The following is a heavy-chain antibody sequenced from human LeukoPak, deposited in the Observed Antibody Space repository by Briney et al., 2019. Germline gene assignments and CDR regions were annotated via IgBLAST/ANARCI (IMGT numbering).Heavy chain of an antibody. V-gene: IGHV3-66*02. J-gene: IGHJ4*02. CDR1: GFTVSSNY. D-gene: IGHD3-10*01. CDR2: IYSGGNT. Sequence: GGSLRLSCAVPGFTVSSNYMNWVRQAPGKGLEWVSVIYSGGNTDYADSVKGRFTISRDNSKNTVYLQMNSLRAEDTAVYYCARGGYGSGSYGMGHWGQGTLVTVSS. CDR3: ARGGYGSGSYGMGH.